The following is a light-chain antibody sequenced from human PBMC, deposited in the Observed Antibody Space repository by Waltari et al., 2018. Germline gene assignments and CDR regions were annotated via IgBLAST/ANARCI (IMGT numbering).Light chain of an antibody. CDR3: HQYYTTPWT. Sequence: DIVMTQSPDSLAVSLGERATINCKSSQSVLYSSDNKNYLAWYQKKPGQPPKLLIYWASSRESGVPDRFSGSESGTDFTLTISSLRAEDVAVYYCHQYYTTPWTFGQGTKVEIK. V-gene: IGKV4-1*01. CDR1: QSVLYSSDNKNY. CDR2: WAS. J-gene: IGKJ1*01.